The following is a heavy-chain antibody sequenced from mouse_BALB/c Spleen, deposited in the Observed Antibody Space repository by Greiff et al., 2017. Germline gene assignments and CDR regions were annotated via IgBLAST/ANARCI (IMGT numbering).Heavy chain of an antibody. J-gene: IGHJ4*01. Sequence: EVMLVESGGGLVQPGGSRKLSCAASGFTFSSFGMHWVRQAPEKGLEWVAYISSGSSTIYYADTVKGRFTISRDNPKNTLFLQMTSLRSEDTAMYYCARDHYYGYAMDYWGQGTSVTVSS. D-gene: IGHD1-2*01. CDR3: ARDHYYGYAMDY. V-gene: IGHV5-17*02. CDR1: GFTFSSFG. CDR2: ISSGSSTI.